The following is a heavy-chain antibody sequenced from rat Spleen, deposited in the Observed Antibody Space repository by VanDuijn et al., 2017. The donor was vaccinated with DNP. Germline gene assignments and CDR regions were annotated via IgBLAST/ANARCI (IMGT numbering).Heavy chain of an antibody. Sequence: EVQLVESGGGLVQPGRSLKLSCAASGFTFSDYYMAWVRQAPKKGLEWVASISYEGSSTYYGDSVKGRFTISRDNAKSTLYLQMNSLRSDDTGTYYCARHYYYSSYIYAMDAWGQGTSVTVSS. CDR3: ARHYYYSSYIYAMDA. J-gene: IGHJ4*01. V-gene: IGHV5-22*01. D-gene: IGHD1-2*01. CDR1: GFTFSDYY. CDR2: ISYEGSST.